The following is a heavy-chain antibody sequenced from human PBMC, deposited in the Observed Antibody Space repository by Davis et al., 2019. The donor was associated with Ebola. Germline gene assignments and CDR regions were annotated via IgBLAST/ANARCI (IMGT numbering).Heavy chain of an antibody. CDR3: ARDSSGDNN. V-gene: IGHV1-2*04. CDR1: GGTFSSYA. J-gene: IGHJ4*02. Sequence: AASVKVSCKASGGTFSSYAISWVRQAPGQGLEWMGWINPNSGGTNYAQKFQGWVTMTRDTSISTAYMELSRLRSDDTAVYYCARDSSGDNNWGQGTLVTVSS. D-gene: IGHD6-19*01. CDR2: INPNSGGT.